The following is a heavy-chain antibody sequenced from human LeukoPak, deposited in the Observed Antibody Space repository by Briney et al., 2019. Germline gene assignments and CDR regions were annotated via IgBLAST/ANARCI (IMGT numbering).Heavy chain of an antibody. V-gene: IGHV3-21*01. Sequence: GGSLRLSCAASGFTFSSYSMNWVRQAPGKGLEWVSSISSSSSYIYYADSVKGRFTISRDNAKNSLYLQMNSLRAEDTAVYYCARDRRLGRGRKFEIISFFDYWGQGTLVTVSS. J-gene: IGHJ4*02. CDR3: ARDRRLGRGRKFEIISFFDY. CDR2: ISSSSSYI. CDR1: GFTFSSYS. D-gene: IGHD3-10*01.